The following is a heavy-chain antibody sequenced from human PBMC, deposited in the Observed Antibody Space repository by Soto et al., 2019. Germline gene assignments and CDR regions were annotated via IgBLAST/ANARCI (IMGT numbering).Heavy chain of an antibody. V-gene: IGHV4-38-2*02. J-gene: IGHJ4*02. Sequence: KASETLSLTXTVSNYSISSGYYWGWIRQSPGEGLEWIVSMYHSGTTYYNPSLKSRVTISIDTSKNQFSLKLTSVTSADTAVYFCARVAFGPIDYWGQGTLVT. CDR2: MYHSGTT. D-gene: IGHD3-16*01. CDR1: NYSISSGYY. CDR3: ARVAFGPIDY.